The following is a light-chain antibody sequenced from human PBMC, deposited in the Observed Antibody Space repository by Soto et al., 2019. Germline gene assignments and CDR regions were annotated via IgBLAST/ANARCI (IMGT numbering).Light chain of an antibody. J-gene: IGLJ1*01. CDR1: TSDIGGYNF. CDR3: NSYRTISTYG. V-gene: IGLV2-14*01. Sequence: QSALTQPASVSGSPGQSITISCTGTTSDIGGYNFVSWYQQHPGKAPKLLIYDVRNRPSGVSNRFSGSKSGNTASLTISGLQAEDEADYYCNSYRTISTYGFGSGTKVTVL. CDR2: DVR.